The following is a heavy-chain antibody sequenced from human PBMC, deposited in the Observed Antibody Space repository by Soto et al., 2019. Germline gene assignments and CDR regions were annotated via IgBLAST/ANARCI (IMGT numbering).Heavy chain of an antibody. CDR2: ISHDGSNT. D-gene: IGHD6-19*01. CDR3: AKDWGSSGWFNWFDP. V-gene: IGHV3-30*18. J-gene: IGHJ5*02. Sequence: QVQLVESGGGVVQPGRSLRLSCVASGFTLSSTGMHWVRQAPGKGLEWVAMISHDGSNTFYADSVKGRFTISRDNSWNTLYLQMDSLRPEDTSVYYCAKDWGSSGWFNWFDPWGQGTLVTVSS. CDR1: GFTLSSTG.